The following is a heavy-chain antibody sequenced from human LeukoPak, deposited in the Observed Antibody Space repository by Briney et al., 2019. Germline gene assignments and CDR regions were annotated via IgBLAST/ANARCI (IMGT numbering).Heavy chain of an antibody. V-gene: IGHV3-33*08. Sequence: PGGSLRLSCAASGFTFSSYAMHWVRQAPGKGLEWVAVIWYDGTNKYYGDSVKGRFTISRDNSKNTLYLQINSLRVEDTAVYYCARDKIYDFWSGHNFDYWGQGTLVTVSS. D-gene: IGHD3-3*01. CDR2: IWYDGTNK. CDR1: GFTFSSYA. CDR3: ARDKIYDFWSGHNFDY. J-gene: IGHJ4*02.